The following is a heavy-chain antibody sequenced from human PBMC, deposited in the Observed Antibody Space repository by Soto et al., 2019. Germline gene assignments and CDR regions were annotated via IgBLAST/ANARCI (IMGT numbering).Heavy chain of an antibody. V-gene: IGHV1-69*02. J-gene: IGHJ6*02. CDR3: VLVATITAYYYYGMDV. CDR1: GGTFSSYT. Sequence: SVKVSCKASGGTFSSYTISWVRQAPGQGLEWMGRIIPILGIANYAQKFQGRVTITADKSTSTAYMELSSLRSEDTAVYYCVLVATITAYYYYGMDVWGQGTTVTVSS. D-gene: IGHD5-12*01. CDR2: IIPILGIA.